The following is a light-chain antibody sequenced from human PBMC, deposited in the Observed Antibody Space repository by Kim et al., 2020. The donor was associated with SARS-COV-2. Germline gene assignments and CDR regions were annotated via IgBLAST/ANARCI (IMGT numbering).Light chain of an antibody. CDR2: DVS. Sequence: VTLAGTGTGRDVSGYKDVSWYQQHPGKAPKVMIYDVSDRPSGVANRCSGAKSGNTASLTISGLQAEDEADYYCSSYKSSSTDNYVFGTGRKVTVL. CDR1: GRDVSGYKD. V-gene: IGLV2-14*03. CDR3: SSYKSSSTDNYV. J-gene: IGLJ1*01.